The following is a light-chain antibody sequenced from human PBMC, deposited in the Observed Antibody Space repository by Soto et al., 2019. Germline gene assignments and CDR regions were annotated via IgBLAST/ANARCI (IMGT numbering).Light chain of an antibody. Sequence: QSVLTQPASVSGSPGQSITISCTGTSSDVGDYNYVSWYQQYPGKAPKLMIYEVSNRPSGVSNRFSGSKSGNTASLTISRLQAEDEADYYCSSYTSSSTPYVFGTGTKVAVL. CDR1: SSDVGDYNY. CDR3: SSYTSSSTPYV. CDR2: EVS. J-gene: IGLJ1*01. V-gene: IGLV2-14*01.